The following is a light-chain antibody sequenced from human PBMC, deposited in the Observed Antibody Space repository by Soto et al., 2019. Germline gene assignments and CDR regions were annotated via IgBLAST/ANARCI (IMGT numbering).Light chain of an antibody. V-gene: IGKV1-33*01. CDR1: QDITND. Sequence: DIQVTQSPSSLSASVGDRVTITCQASQDITNDLNGYQQKPGKAPKLLIYDASNLETGGPSRFSGRGSGTDFPFTLNSLQPEDIATYYCQHYHNLPYSFGQGTKVEIK. J-gene: IGKJ2*03. CDR2: DAS. CDR3: QHYHNLPYS.